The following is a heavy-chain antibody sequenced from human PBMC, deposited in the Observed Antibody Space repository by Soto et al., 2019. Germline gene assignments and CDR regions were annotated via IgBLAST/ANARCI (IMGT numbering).Heavy chain of an antibody. V-gene: IGHV3-7*05. Sequence: EVQLVESGGGLVQPGGSLRLSCAASGFTFSTYWMTWVRQAPGKGVEWVAHVKQDGSEKYNVDSVKGRFTISRDNAKNSLYLQMNSLRAEDTAVYYCARGGGHTYGRLPGVYWGQGILVTVSS. CDR2: VKQDGSEK. CDR1: GFTFSTYW. J-gene: IGHJ4*02. D-gene: IGHD5-18*01. CDR3: ARGGGHTYGRLPGVY.